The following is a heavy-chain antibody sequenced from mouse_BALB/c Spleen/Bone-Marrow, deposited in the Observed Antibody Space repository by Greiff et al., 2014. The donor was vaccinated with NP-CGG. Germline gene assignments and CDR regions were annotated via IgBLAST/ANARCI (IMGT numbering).Heavy chain of an antibody. CDR1: GYSFTRYW. J-gene: IGHJ4*01. Sequence: VQLQQSGTVLPRPGTSVRMSCKASGYSFTRYWMHWVKQRPGQGLEWIGAIYPGNSEISYNQKFKGKAKLTAVTSASTAYMELSSLTNEDSAVYYCTIYRYDEDAMDYWGQGTSVTVSS. CDR2: IYPGNSEI. V-gene: IGHV1-5*01. D-gene: IGHD2-12*01. CDR3: TIYRYDEDAMDY.